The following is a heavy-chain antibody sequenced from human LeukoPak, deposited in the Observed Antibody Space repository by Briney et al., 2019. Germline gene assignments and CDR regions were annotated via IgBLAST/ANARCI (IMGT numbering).Heavy chain of an antibody. CDR2: INPKRGDT. V-gene: IGHV1-2*02. CDR1: GYTLTDYW. CDR3: ARDYYGMDV. Sequence: GASVKVSCKASGYTLTDYWMHWVRQAPGQGLEWMGWINPKRGDTDYAQKFQGRVSMTTDTSIRTAYMELNRLTSDDTVVYYCARDYYGMDVWGQGTTVTVSS. J-gene: IGHJ6*02.